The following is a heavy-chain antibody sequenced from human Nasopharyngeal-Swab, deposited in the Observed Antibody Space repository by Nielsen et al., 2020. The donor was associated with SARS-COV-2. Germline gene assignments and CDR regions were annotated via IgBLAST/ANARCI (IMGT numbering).Heavy chain of an antibody. V-gene: IGHV3-23*01. D-gene: IGHD4-17*01. CDR2: ISGSDGNT. Sequence: GESLKISCVASGFTYSTYAMSWVRQAPGKGLEWVSGISGSDGNTYYADSVKGRFTISRDNSMETLYLQMNSLRVEDTAVYYCAKGVGYGDTGCFDEWGQGTLVTASS. J-gene: IGHJ4*02. CDR1: GFTYSTYA. CDR3: AKGVGYGDTGCFDE.